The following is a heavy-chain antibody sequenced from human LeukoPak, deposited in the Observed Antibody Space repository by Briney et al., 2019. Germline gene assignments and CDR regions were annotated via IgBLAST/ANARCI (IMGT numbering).Heavy chain of an antibody. CDR2: VYFSGST. CDR3: ARQLPSPEFPSGGYCDS. D-gene: IGHD1-26*01. Sequence: GSLRLSCAASGFTFSSYWMSWIRQPPGKGLEWIGTVYFSGSTSYNPSLKSRVAISEDPSKNQFSLEIFSVTAADTAVYCCARQLPSPEFPSGGYCDSWGQGFLVTVSS. CDR1: GFTFSSYW. V-gene: IGHV4-39*01. J-gene: IGHJ4*02.